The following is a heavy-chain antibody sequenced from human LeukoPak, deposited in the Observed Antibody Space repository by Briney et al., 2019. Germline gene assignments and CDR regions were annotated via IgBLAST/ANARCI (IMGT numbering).Heavy chain of an antibody. V-gene: IGHV3-35*02. D-gene: IGHD3-22*01. CDR2: VSWNGSRT. J-gene: IGHJ6*03. Sequence: GGSLRLSCAASGFTFSNSDMNRVHQAPGKGLEWVSGVSWNGSRTHYADSVKGQFIISRDNSRNTLYLQTNSLRAEDTAVYYCVRIPGSNYYDSSGYYKEGNYYYYMDVWGKGTTVTISS. CDR3: VRIPGSNYYDSSGYYKEGNYYYYMDV. CDR1: GFTFSNSD.